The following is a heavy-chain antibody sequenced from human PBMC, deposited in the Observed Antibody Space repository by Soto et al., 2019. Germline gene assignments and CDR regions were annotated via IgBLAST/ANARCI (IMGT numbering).Heavy chain of an antibody. CDR1: GFTFDDYT. V-gene: IGHV3-43*01. D-gene: IGHD4-17*01. CDR3: AKDTSWTIDY. CDR2: ISWDGGNT. J-gene: IGHJ4*02. Sequence: PGGSLRLPCAASGFTFDDYTMHWVRQAPGKGLEWVSMISWDGGNTYYADSVKGRFTISRDNSKNSLYLQMNSLRTEDTALYYCAKDTSWTIDYWGQGTLVTVSS.